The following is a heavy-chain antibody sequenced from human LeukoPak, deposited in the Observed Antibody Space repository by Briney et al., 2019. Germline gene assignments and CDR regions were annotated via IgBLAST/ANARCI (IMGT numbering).Heavy chain of an antibody. J-gene: IGHJ3*02. CDR1: GYTLTELS. D-gene: IGHD5-12*01. Sequence: GASVKVSCKVSGYTLTELSMHWVRQAPGKGLERMGGFDPEDGETIYAQKFQGRVTMTEDTSTDTAYMELSSLRSEDTAVYYCATGGNSGYDFHAFDIWGQGTMVTVSS. V-gene: IGHV1-24*01. CDR2: FDPEDGET. CDR3: ATGGNSGYDFHAFDI.